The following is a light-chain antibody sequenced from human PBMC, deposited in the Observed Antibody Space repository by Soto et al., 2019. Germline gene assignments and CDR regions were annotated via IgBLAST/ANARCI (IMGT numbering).Light chain of an antibody. CDR1: QSSTSN. J-gene: IGKJ2*01. CDR2: GAS. CDR3: QHYGSSPPT. Sequence: EIVMTQSPATLSVSPGERATLSCRASQSSTSNLAWYQQKPGQAPRLLLYGASTRATGIPARFSGSGSGTEFTLTVSRLEPEDFAVFYCQHYGSSPPTFGQGTKVEIK. V-gene: IGKV3-15*01.